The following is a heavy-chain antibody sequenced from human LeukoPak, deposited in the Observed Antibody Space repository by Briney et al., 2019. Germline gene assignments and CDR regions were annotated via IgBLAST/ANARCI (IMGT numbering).Heavy chain of an antibody. Sequence: GGSLRLSCAASGFTFSSYWMSWVRQAPGKGLEWVANIKQDGSEKYYVDSVKGRFTISRDNAKNSLYLQMNSLRAEDTALYYCAKDPVSSVTGPIDYWGQGTLVTVSS. CDR2: IKQDGSEK. J-gene: IGHJ4*02. CDR3: AKDPVSSVTGPIDY. V-gene: IGHV3-7*03. CDR1: GFTFSSYW. D-gene: IGHD1-7*01.